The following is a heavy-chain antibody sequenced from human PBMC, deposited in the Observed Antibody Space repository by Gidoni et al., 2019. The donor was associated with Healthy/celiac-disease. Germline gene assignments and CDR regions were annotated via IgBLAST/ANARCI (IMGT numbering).Heavy chain of an antibody. D-gene: IGHD3-10*01. CDR2: VNPNSGNT. V-gene: IGHV1-8*01. CDR3: ARSEGSGSSFYYGMDV. Sequence: VQLVQSGAEVKKPGASVQVPCTASGYTFTSFDINGVRLATGQGLEWMGWVNPNSGNTGYAQKFQGRVTMTRNTSISTAYMELSSLRSEDTAVYYCARSEGSGSSFYYGMDVWGQGTTVTVSS. CDR1: GYTFTSFD. J-gene: IGHJ6*02.